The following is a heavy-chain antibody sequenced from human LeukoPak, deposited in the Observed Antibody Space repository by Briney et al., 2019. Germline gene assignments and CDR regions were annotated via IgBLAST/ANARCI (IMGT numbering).Heavy chain of an antibody. CDR3: AREASTAVPHGDYGFYWYFDL. CDR2: IGTAGDT. Sequence: GGSLRLSCAASGFTFSRYDMHWVRQATGKGLEWVSTIGTAGDTYYAGSVKGRFTISRENAKNSLYLQMKSLRAGDTAVYYCAREASTAVPHGDYGFYWYFDLCGRGTLVTVSS. V-gene: IGHV3-13*04. D-gene: IGHD4-17*01. CDR1: GFTFSRYD. J-gene: IGHJ2*01.